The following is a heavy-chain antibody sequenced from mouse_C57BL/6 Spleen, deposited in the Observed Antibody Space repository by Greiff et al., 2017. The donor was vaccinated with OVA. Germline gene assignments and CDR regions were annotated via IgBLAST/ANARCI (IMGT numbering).Heavy chain of an antibody. Sequence: VKLQQPGAELVRPGSSVKLSCKASGYTFTSYWMHWVKQRPIQGLEWIGNIDPSDSETHYNQKFKDKATLTVDKSSSTAYMQLSSLTSEDSAVYYCARMGYGRGYFDVWGTGTTVTVSS. J-gene: IGHJ1*03. V-gene: IGHV1-52*01. CDR3: ARMGYGRGYFDV. D-gene: IGHD1-1*01. CDR1: GYTFTSYW. CDR2: IDPSDSET.